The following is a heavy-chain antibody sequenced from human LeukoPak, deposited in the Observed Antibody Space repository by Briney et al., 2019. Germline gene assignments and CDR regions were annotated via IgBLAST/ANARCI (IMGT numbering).Heavy chain of an antibody. J-gene: IGHJ4*02. D-gene: IGHD5-12*01. CDR3: ARGGIYSGYDMALDY. V-gene: IGHV3-74*01. Sequence: GGSLRLSCAASGFTFSNYAMSWVRQAPGKGLVWVSRINSDGSSTSYADSVKGRVTISRDNAKNTLYLQMNSLRAEDTAVYYCARGGIYSGYDMALDYWGQGTLVTVSS. CDR2: INSDGSST. CDR1: GFTFSNYA.